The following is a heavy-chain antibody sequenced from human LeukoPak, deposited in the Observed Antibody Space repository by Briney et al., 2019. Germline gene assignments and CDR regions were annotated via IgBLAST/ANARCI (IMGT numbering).Heavy chain of an antibody. Sequence: SETLSLTCTVSGGSISSYYWSWIRQPPGKGLEWIGYIYYSGSTNYNPSLRSRVTISVDTSKNQFSLKLSSVTAADTAVYCCARLHYGSGSYFDYWGQGTLVTVSS. J-gene: IGHJ4*02. CDR1: GGSISSYY. CDR3: ARLHYGSGSYFDY. CDR2: IYYSGST. D-gene: IGHD3-10*01. V-gene: IGHV4-59*08.